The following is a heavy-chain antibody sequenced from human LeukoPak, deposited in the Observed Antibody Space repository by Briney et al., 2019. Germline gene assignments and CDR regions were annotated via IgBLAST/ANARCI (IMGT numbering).Heavy chain of an antibody. Sequence: PGGSLRLSCAASGLTFSSYAMSWVRQAPGKGLEWVSAISGSGGSTYYADSVKGRFTISRDNSKNTLYLQMNSLRAEDTAVYYCARNRGSYRYHYYYYMDVWGKGTTVTVSS. CDR1: GLTFSSYA. CDR2: ISGSGGST. V-gene: IGHV3-23*01. CDR3: ARNRGSYRYHYYYYMDV. J-gene: IGHJ6*03. D-gene: IGHD3-16*02.